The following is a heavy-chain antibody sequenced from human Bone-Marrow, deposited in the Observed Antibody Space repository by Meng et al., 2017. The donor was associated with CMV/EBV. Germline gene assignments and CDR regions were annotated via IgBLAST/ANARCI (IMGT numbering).Heavy chain of an antibody. Sequence: GESLKISCAASGFTFSSYAMSWVRQAPGKGLEWVSVIYSGGSSTYYADSVKGRFTISRHNSLKTPYLQMNSLRAEDTAFYYCAKAPLINIWGQGTMVTVSS. CDR3: AKAPLINI. J-gene: IGHJ3*02. D-gene: IGHD3-10*01. CDR2: IYSGGSST. V-gene: IGHV3-23*03. CDR1: GFTFSSYA.